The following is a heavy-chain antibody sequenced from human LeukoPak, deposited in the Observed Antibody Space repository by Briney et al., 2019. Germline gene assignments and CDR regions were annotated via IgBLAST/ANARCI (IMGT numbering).Heavy chain of an antibody. CDR3: AKGNKFGYCSSTSCYRKSLYYYYYYYMDV. D-gene: IGHD2-2*03. Sequence: GGSLRLSCAASGFTFSSYAMSWVRQAPGKGLDWVSAISGSGGSTYYADSVKGRFTISRDNSKNTLYLQMNSLRAEDTAVYYCAKGNKFGYCSSTSCYRKSLYYYYYYYMDVWGKGTTVTVSS. CDR1: GFTFSSYA. CDR2: ISGSGGST. J-gene: IGHJ6*03. V-gene: IGHV3-23*01.